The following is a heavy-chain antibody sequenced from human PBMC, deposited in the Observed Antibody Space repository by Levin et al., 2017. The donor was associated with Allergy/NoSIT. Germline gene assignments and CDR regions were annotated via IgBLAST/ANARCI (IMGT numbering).Heavy chain of an antibody. Sequence: NPGESLKISCTVSEFIFRNYYMTWIRQAPGQGLEVISYISETGTATYYADSVKGRFTISRDNVENATYLQMNSLTGEDTAVYYCARAPIRNLEWPRQCYGMDLWGQGTTVTVSS. CDR2: ISETGTAT. CDR1: EFIFRNYY. V-gene: IGHV3-11*01. D-gene: IGHD3-3*01. J-gene: IGHJ6*02. CDR3: ARAPIRNLEWPRQCYGMDL.